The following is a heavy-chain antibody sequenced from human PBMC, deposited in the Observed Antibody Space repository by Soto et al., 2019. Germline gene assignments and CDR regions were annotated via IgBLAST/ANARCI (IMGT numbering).Heavy chain of an antibody. CDR2: IYHSGST. D-gene: IGHD6-19*01. V-gene: IGHV4-4*02. CDR3: AKDRHSSGWYYFDY. Sequence: PSETLSLTCAVSGGSISSSNWWSWVRQPPGKGLEWIGEIYHSGSTNYNPSLKSRVTISVDKSKNQFSLKLSSVTAEDTAVYYCAKDRHSSGWYYFDYWGQGTLVTVSS. J-gene: IGHJ4*02. CDR1: GGSISSSNW.